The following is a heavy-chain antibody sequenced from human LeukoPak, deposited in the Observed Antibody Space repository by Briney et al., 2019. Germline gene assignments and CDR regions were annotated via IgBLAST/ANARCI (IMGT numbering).Heavy chain of an antibody. Sequence: SETLSLTCAVYGGSLSGYYWSWIRQPPGKGREWIGEINHSVSTNYSPSLKSRVTISVDTSKNQSSLKLSSVTAADTAVYYCARRDTIFGVVTMTYFDYWGQGTLVTVSS. CDR1: GGSLSGYY. CDR2: INHSVST. V-gene: IGHV4-34*01. D-gene: IGHD3-3*01. J-gene: IGHJ4*02. CDR3: ARRDTIFGVVTMTYFDY.